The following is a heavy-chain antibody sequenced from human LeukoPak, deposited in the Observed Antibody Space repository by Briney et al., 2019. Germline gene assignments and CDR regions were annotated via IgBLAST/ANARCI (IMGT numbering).Heavy chain of an antibody. CDR3: AREALPWELTYYYYMDV. J-gene: IGHJ6*03. D-gene: IGHD1-26*01. CDR1: GYTFTSYY. Sequence: ASVKVSCKASGYTFTSYYMHWVRQAPGQGLEWMGIINPSGGSTSYAQKFQGRVTMTRDMSTSTVYMELSSLRSEDTAVYYCAREALPWELTYYYYMDVWGKGTTVTVSS. CDR2: INPSGGST. V-gene: IGHV1-46*01.